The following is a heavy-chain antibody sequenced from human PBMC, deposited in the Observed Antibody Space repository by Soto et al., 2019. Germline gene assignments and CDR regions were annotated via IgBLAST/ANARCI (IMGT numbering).Heavy chain of an antibody. Sequence: ASVKVSCKAGGYTFSDYYIQWVRQAPEQGPEWMGEIGPESGATRYAQKFQGRVTMTRDTSITTVYMELKNLSPDDTAVYYCGRGRSGQIVVFYWGQGTPVTVSS. CDR1: GYTFSDYY. J-gene: IGHJ4*02. CDR2: IGPESGAT. CDR3: GRGRSGQIVVFY. V-gene: IGHV1-2*02. D-gene: IGHD1-26*01.